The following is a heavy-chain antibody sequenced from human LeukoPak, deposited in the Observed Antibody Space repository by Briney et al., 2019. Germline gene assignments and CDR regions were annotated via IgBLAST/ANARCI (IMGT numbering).Heavy chain of an antibody. CDR1: GFTFNTYT. V-gene: IGHV3-48*04. D-gene: IGHD3-3*01. CDR2: ISGSSGII. J-gene: IGHJ4*02. Sequence: GGSLRLSCAASGFTFNTYTMNWVRQAPGKGLEWVSYISGSSGIIDYADSVKGRFTTSRDSAKNSLYLQMNSLRAEDTAVYYCARGVPYDSWSGPHYSDYWGQGTLVTVSS. CDR3: ARGVPYDSWSGPHYSDY.